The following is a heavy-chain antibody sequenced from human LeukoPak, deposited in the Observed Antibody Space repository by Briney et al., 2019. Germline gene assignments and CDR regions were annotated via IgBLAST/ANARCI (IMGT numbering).Heavy chain of an antibody. CDR2: IYYSGST. CDR3: ARVVRGNNWFDP. Sequence: SETLSLTCTVSGGSISISSYYWGWVRQPPGKGLEWIGSIYYSGSTYYNPSLKSRVTISVDTSKNQFSLKLSSVTAADTAVYYCARVVRGNNWFDPWGQGTLVTVSS. D-gene: IGHD3-10*01. J-gene: IGHJ5*02. V-gene: IGHV4-39*01. CDR1: GGSISISSYY.